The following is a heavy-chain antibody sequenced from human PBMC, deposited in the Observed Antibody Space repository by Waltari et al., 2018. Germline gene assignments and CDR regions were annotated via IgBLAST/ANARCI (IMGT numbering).Heavy chain of an antibody. CDR3: AKDPDGGYYGSGSYYNYPYYFDY. Sequence: QVQLVESGGGVVQPGGSLRLSCAASGFTFSSYGMHWVRQAPGKGLEWVAFIRYDGSNKYYADSVKGRFTISRDNSKNTLYLQMNSLRAEDTAVYYCAKDPDGGYYGSGSYYNYPYYFDYWGQGTLVTVSS. V-gene: IGHV3-30*02. CDR1: GFTFSSYG. CDR2: IRYDGSNK. D-gene: IGHD3-10*01. J-gene: IGHJ4*02.